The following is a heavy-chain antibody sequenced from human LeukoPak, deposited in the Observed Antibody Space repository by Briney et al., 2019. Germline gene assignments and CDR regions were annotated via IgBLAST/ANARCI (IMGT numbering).Heavy chain of an antibody. J-gene: IGHJ4*02. V-gene: IGHV4-34*01. CDR2: INHSGST. CDR3: ARKTLGEVVVVPAAIGGGYFDY. CDR1: GGSFSGYY. D-gene: IGHD2-2*02. Sequence: SETLSLTCAVYGGSFSGYYWSWIRQPPGKGLEWIGEINHSGSTNYNPSLKSRATISVDTSKNQFSLKLSSVTAADTAVYYCARKTLGEVVVVPAAIGGGYFDYWGQGTLVTVSS.